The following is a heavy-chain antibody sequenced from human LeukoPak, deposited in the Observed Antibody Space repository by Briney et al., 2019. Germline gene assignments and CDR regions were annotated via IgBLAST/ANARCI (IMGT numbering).Heavy chain of an antibody. V-gene: IGHV1-69*13. J-gene: IGHJ4*02. CDR2: IIPIFGTA. CDR1: GGTFSSYA. D-gene: IGHD6-19*01. Sequence: SVNVSCKASGGTFSSYAISWVRQAPGQGLEWMGGIIPIFGTANYAQKFQGRVTITADESTSTAYMELGSLRSEDTAVYYCARGRIAVAGTSYYFDYWGQGTLVTVSS. CDR3: ARGRIAVAGTSYYFDY.